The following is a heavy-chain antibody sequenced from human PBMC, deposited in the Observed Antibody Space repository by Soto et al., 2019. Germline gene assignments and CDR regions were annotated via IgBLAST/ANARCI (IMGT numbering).Heavy chain of an antibody. Sequence: EASVKVSCKASGYTFTSYGISWVRQAPGQGLEWMGWISAYNGNTNYAQKLQGRVTMTTDTSTSTAYMELRSLRSDDTAVYYCARDHPYYDILTGYIYYFDYWGQGTLVTVSS. CDR3: ARDHPYYDILTGYIYYFDY. CDR2: ISAYNGNT. J-gene: IGHJ4*02. D-gene: IGHD3-9*01. CDR1: GYTFTSYG. V-gene: IGHV1-18*01.